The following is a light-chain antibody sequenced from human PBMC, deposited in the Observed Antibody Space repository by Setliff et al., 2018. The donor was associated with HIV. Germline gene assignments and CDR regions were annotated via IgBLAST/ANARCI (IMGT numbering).Light chain of an antibody. Sequence: DIQMTQSPPSLSASVGDRVTITCRASQSIISYLNWYHQKPGKAPKLLIYAASSLQSGVPSRFSGSGSGADSTLTISSLQPEDFATYYCQQSYSTPYTFGQGTRLEIK. J-gene: IGKJ5*01. CDR2: AAS. CDR1: QSIISY. V-gene: IGKV1-39*01. CDR3: QQSYSTPYT.